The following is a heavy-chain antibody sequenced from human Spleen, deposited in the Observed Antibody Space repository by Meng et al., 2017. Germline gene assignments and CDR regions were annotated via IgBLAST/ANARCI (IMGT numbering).Heavy chain of an antibody. CDR2: INPNSGGT. CDR1: GYTFTGYY. J-gene: IGHJ4*02. V-gene: IGHV1-2*02. D-gene: IGHD6-19*01. Sequence: ASVKVSCKASGYTFTGYYMHWVRQAPGQGLEWMGWINPNSGGTNYAQKFQGRVTMTRDTSISTAYMELSRLRSDDTAVYYCASFSQVSGWYRVFDYWGQGTLVTVSS. CDR3: ASFSQVSGWYRVFDY.